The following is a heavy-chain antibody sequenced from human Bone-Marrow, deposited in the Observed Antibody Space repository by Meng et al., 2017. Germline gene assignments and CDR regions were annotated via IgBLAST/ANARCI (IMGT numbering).Heavy chain of an antibody. CDR1: GGSISSSRYY. CDR2: IYYSGST. V-gene: IGHV4-39*07. Sequence: SETLSLTCTVSGGSISSSRYYWGGIRQPPGKGLEWIGSIYYSGSTYYNPSLKSRVTISVDTSKNQFSLKLSSVTAADTAVYYCASQNSSSWYNWYFDLWGRGTLVTVSS. D-gene: IGHD6-13*01. J-gene: IGHJ2*01. CDR3: ASQNSSSWYNWYFDL.